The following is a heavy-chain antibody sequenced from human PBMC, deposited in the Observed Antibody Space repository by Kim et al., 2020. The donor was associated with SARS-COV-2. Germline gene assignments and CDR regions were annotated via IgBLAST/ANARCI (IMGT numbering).Heavy chain of an antibody. D-gene: IGHD3-16*01. V-gene: IGHV3-20*03. J-gene: IGHJ4*02. CDR3: ARDLGGPGGPILY. Sequence: GYAYSVKGRFTISQHKAKNSLYLQMDSLRAEDTALYYCARDLGGPGGPILYWGQGTLVTVSS.